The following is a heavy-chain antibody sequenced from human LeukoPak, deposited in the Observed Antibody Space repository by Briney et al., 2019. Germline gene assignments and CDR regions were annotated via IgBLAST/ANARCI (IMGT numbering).Heavy chain of an antibody. CDR1: GYTLTELS. CDR2: INPNSGGT. V-gene: IGHV1-2*02. D-gene: IGHD2-15*01. J-gene: IGHJ6*03. Sequence: ASVKVSCKVSGYTLTELSMHWVRQAPGQGLEWMGWINPNSGGTNYAQKFQGRVTMTKDTSIGTAYMELSRLRSDDTAVYYCARGVVVVAATHVGDYYYYMDVWGKGTTVTVSS. CDR3: ARGVVVVAATHVGDYYYYMDV.